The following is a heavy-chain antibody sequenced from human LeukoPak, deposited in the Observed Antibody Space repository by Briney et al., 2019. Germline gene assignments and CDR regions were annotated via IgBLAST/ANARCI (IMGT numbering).Heavy chain of an antibody. Sequence: PSETLSLTCTVSGGSISSYYWSWIRQPAGKGLEWIGRIYTSGSTNYNPSLRSRVTMSVDTSQNQFSLKLSSVTAADTAVYYCARDRVGITIFGVATTLDVWGKGTTVTVSS. J-gene: IGHJ6*04. CDR3: ARDRVGITIFGVATTLDV. D-gene: IGHD3-3*01. V-gene: IGHV4-4*07. CDR1: GGSISSYY. CDR2: IYTSGST.